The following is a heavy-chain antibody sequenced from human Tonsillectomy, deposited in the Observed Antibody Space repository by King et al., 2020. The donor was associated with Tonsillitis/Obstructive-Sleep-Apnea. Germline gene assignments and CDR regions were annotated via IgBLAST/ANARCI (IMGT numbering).Heavy chain of an antibody. CDR2: IYPGDSDT. J-gene: IGHJ2*01. Sequence: QLVQSGAEVKKPGESLEISCQGSGYRFTSYWIAWVRQVPGKGLDWMGIIYPGDSDTRYSPSFQGQVTISADKSIDTAYLQWGSLRASDTAMHYCARLDNTGSSLLFGGHFDLWGRGTLVTVSS. V-gene: IGHV5-51*01. CDR3: ARLDNTGSSLLFGGHFDL. D-gene: IGHD1-26*01. CDR1: GYRFTSYW.